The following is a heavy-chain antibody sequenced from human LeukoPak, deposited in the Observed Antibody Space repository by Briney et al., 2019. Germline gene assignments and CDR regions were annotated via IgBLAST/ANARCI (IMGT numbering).Heavy chain of an antibody. J-gene: IGHJ5*02. CDR2: IYHSRST. V-gene: IGHV4-38-2*02. Sequence: SETLSLTCAVTGYSISYGYYWGWIRQPPGKGLEWIGSIYHSRSTYYNPSLKSRVTISVDTSKNQFSLNLGSVTAADTAVYYCARDLRSGSYLNWFDPWGQGTLVTVSS. D-gene: IGHD3-10*01. CDR3: ARDLRSGSYLNWFDP. CDR1: GYSISYGYY.